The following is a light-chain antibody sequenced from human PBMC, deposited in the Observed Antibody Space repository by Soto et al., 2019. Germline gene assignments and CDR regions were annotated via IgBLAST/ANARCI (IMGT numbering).Light chain of an antibody. J-gene: IGKJ4*01. CDR2: CAS. Sequence: DIVMTQSPDSLRVSLGERATITCTSSLNIYFRSNNRNYLAWYQQKSGQPPKLLIYCASTREPGVPDRFSGSGSGTYFTLTIDNVQPDDVAVYYCQQYYTTPLTFGGGTRVDIK. CDR1: LNIYFRSNNRNY. CDR3: QQYYTTPLT. V-gene: IGKV4-1*01.